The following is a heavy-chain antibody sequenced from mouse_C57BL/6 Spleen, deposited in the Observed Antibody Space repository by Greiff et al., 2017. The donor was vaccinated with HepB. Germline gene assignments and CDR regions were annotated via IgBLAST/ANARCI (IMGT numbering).Heavy chain of an antibody. V-gene: IGHV1-52*01. Sequence: VQLQQPGAELVRPGSSVKLSCKASGYTFTSYWMHWVKQRPIQGLEWIGNIDPSDSETHYNQKFKDKATLTVDKSSSTAYMQLSSLTSEDSAVYYCARDYSNYEGYAMDYWGQGTSVTVSS. CDR1: GYTFTSYW. CDR2: IDPSDSET. CDR3: ARDYSNYEGYAMDY. D-gene: IGHD2-5*01. J-gene: IGHJ4*01.